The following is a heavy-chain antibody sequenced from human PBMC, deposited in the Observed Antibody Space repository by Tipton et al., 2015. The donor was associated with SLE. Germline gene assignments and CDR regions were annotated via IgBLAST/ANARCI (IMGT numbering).Heavy chain of an antibody. J-gene: IGHJ4*02. CDR2: MYPRGST. V-gene: IGHV4-39*07. CDR3: ARGGYSYAFDY. CDR1: GCSISSGGHY. Sequence: TLSLTCTVSGCSISSGGHYWSWIRQPPEKGLEWIASMYPRGSTYYNPSLKSRVTISVDTSKNQFSLKLSSVTAADTAVYYCARGGYSYAFDYWGQGTLVTV. D-gene: IGHD5-18*01.